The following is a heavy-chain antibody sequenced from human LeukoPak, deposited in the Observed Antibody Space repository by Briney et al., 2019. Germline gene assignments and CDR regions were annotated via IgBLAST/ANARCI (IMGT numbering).Heavy chain of an antibody. V-gene: IGHV3-7*01. J-gene: IGHJ4*02. CDR1: GFTFSRYW. D-gene: IGHD1-26*01. CDR2: IKQDGSEK. Sequence: GGSLRLSCAASGFTFSRYWMSWVRQAPGKGLEWVANIKQDGSEKYYVDSVKGRFTISRDNAKNSLFLQMNSLRVEDTAVYYCARDGPYSGSYQDYWGQGTLVTVSS. CDR3: ARDGPYSGSYQDY.